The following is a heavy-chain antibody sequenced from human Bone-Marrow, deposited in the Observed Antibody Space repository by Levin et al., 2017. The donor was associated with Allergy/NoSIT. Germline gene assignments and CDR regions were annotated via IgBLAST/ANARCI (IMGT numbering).Heavy chain of an antibody. J-gene: IGHJ3*02. CDR1: GYKFRDYY. Sequence: ASVKVSCKASGYKFRDYYMHWVRQAPGQGLEWMGRINPNSGGTNSAQTFQGRVTMTRDTSISTAYMELTRLRSDDTSVYYCARDASLYSYGSSDAFDIWGQGTMVTVSS. CDR3: ARDASLYSYGSSDAFDI. D-gene: IGHD5-18*01. V-gene: IGHV1-2*06. CDR2: INPNSGGT.